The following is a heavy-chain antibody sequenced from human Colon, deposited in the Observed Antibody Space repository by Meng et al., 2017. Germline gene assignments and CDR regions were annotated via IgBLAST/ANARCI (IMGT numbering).Heavy chain of an antibody. CDR3: ANGYSPDY. D-gene: IGHD5-18*01. CDR2: ISNNGGST. CDR1: GFTFSSYG. J-gene: IGHJ4*02. Sequence: EVQGVGSGGALVQPGGSLRLSCAASGFTFSSYGMSWVSQAPGKGLEWVSTISNNGGSTYYADSVKGRFTISRDNSKNTLYLQMNSLRAEDTAVYYCANGYSPDYWGQGTLVTVSS. V-gene: IGHV3-23*04.